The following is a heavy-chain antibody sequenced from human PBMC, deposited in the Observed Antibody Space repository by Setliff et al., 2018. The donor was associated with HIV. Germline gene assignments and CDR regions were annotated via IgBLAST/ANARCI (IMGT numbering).Heavy chain of an antibody. Sequence: PSETLSLTCTVSGGSMSTYYWSWIRQPPGKGLEWIGYIYTSGSTNYNPSLRSRVTISVGTSKNHFSLRLSSVTAADTAVYYCASGDGYNAFDFDYWGQGTLVTVSS. CDR2: IYTSGST. V-gene: IGHV4-4*08. J-gene: IGHJ4*02. D-gene: IGHD5-12*01. CDR1: GGSMSTYY. CDR3: ASGDGYNAFDFDY.